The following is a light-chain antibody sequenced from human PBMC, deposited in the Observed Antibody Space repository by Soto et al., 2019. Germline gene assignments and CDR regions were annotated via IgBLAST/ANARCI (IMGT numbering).Light chain of an antibody. CDR3: SSYTSASALGI. CDR2: EVN. CDR1: KFDIGRYDY. Sequence: QSVLTQPASVSGSPGQTITISCAGTKFDIGRYDYVSWYRQHPGEAPKLIIFEVNNRPSGVSNRFSGSKSGNTASLTIFGLQVEDEALYFCSSYTSASALGIFGGGTTLTVL. V-gene: IGLV2-14*01. J-gene: IGLJ2*01.